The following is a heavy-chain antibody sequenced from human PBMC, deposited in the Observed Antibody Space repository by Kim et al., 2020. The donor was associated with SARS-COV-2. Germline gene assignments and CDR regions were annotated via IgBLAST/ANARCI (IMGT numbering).Heavy chain of an antibody. J-gene: IGHJ4*02. D-gene: IGHD3-3*01. CDR3: ACYDFWSRLGFDY. V-gene: IGHV4-59*01. Sequence: CYPSLQRRVTISVDTSMNPFSLKLSSVTAADTAVYYCACYDFWSRLGFDYWGRGTLVTVSS.